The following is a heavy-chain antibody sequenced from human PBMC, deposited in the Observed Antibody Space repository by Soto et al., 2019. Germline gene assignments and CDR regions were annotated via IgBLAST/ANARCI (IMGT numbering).Heavy chain of an antibody. V-gene: IGHV3-30*18. J-gene: IGHJ6*02. CDR2: PSYDGSDK. Sequence: QVHLAESGGGVVQPGRSLRLSCVASGFTFNKYGMHWVRQAPGKGLEWVAVPSYDGSDKWYAASVKGRFTISKDNSKNMVFLQMNSLRVEDTALYYCAKADDSSTYFYYYGMDVWGLGTPVTVSS. CDR3: AKADDSSTYFYYYGMDV. D-gene: IGHD6-13*01. CDR1: GFTFNKYG.